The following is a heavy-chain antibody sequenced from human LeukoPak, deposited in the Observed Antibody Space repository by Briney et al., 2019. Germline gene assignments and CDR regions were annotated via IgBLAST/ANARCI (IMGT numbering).Heavy chain of an antibody. V-gene: IGHV3-23*01. CDR2: ISGSGGST. Sequence: GGSLRLSCAASGFTFSSYAMSWVRQAPGKGLEWVSAISGSGGSTYYADSVKGRFTISRDNSKNTLYLQMNNLRAEDTAVYYCAKDHTKGGYNFHYYYGMDVWGQGTTVTVSS. CDR1: GFTFSSYA. D-gene: IGHD5-24*01. J-gene: IGHJ6*02. CDR3: AKDHTKGGYNFHYYYGMDV.